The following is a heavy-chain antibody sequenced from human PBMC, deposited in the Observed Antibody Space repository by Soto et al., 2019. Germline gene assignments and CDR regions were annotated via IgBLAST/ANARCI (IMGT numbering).Heavy chain of an antibody. V-gene: IGHV1-18*04. CDR2: ISVYTGNT. D-gene: IGHD2-8*01. J-gene: IGHJ6*02. CDR3: AGDRCTNDKCYTHHFDV. CDR1: GYTFTSYG. Sequence: ASVKVSCKSSGYTFTSYGVSWVRQAPGQGLEWLGWISVYTGNTKQAQKFQDRVTLTTEASTSTAYLELRSLRSDDTAVYYCAGDRCTNDKCYTHHFDVWGQGTTVTVSS.